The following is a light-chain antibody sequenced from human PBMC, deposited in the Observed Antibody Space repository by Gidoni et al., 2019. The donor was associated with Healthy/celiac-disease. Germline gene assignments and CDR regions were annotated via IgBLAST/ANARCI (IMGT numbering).Light chain of an antibody. Sequence: DIVMTQSPDSLAVSLGERDTINCKSSQSVLYSSNNKNYLAWYQQKPGQPPKLLIYWASTRESGVPDRFSGSGSGTDFTLTISSLQAEDVAVYYCQQYYSTPFTFXPXTKVDIK. CDR3: QQYYSTPFT. V-gene: IGKV4-1*01. CDR2: WAS. J-gene: IGKJ3*01. CDR1: QSVLYSSNNKNY.